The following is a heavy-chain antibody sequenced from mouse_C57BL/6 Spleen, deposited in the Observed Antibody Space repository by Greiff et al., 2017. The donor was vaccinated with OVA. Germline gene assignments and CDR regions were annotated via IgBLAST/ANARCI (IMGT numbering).Heavy chain of an antibody. CDR3: ARSSSPYFDY. V-gene: IGHV1-4*01. J-gene: IGHJ2*01. Sequence: VKLMESGAELARPGASVKMSCKASGYTFTSYTMHWVKQRPGQGLEWIGYINPSSGYTKYNQKFKDKATLTADKSSSTAYMQLSSLTSEDSAVYYCARSSSPYFDYWGQGTTLTVSS. CDR2: INPSSGYT. CDR1: GYTFTSYT.